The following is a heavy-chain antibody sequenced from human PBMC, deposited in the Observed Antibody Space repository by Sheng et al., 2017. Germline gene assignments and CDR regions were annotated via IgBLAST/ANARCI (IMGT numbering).Heavy chain of an antibody. Sequence: QLQLQESGPGLVKPSETLSLTCTVSGGSISISSYYWGWIRQPPGKGLEWIGSIYYSGSTYYNPSLKSRVTISVDTSKNQFSLKLSSVTAADTAVYYCARRGIAVAGTYMDVWGKGDHGHRLL. CDR2: IYYSGST. CDR3: ARRGIAVAGTYMDV. D-gene: IGHD6-19*01. CDR1: GGSISISSYY. V-gene: IGHV4-39*01. J-gene: IGHJ6*03.